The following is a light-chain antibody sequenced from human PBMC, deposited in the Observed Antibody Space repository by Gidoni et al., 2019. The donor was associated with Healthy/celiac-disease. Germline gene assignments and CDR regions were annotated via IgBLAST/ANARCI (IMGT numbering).Light chain of an antibody. J-gene: IGKJ2*01. CDR2: DAS. Sequence: DIQLTQSPSPLSSSVGDRVTITCQASQDISNYLNWYQQKPGKAPKLMIYDASNLETGVPSRFRGSGSGTDFTFTISSLQPEDIATYYCQQYDNLPYTFGQGTKLEIK. V-gene: IGKV1-33*01. CDR1: QDISNY. CDR3: QQYDNLPYT.